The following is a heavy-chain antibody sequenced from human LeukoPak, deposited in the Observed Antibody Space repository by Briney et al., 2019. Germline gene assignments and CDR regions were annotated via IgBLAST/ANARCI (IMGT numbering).Heavy chain of an antibody. CDR1: GGSISSSSYY. Sequence: PSETLSLTCTVSGGSISSSSYYWGWIRQPPGKGLEWIGSIYYSGSTYYNPSLKSRVTISVDTSKNQSSLKLSSVTAADTAVYYCARDSRYCSSTSCYSNWFDPWGQGTLVTVSS. CDR3: ARDSRYCSSTSCYSNWFDP. CDR2: IYYSGST. J-gene: IGHJ5*02. V-gene: IGHV4-39*07. D-gene: IGHD2-2*01.